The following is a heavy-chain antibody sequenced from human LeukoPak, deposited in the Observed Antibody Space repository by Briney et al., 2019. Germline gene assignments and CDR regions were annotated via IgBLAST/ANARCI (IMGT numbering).Heavy chain of an antibody. CDR3: ARDYVTGYSSSWIMGYYYYYGMDV. D-gene: IGHD6-13*01. CDR1: GYTFTSYG. J-gene: IGHJ6*02. V-gene: IGHV1-18*01. CDR2: ISAYNGNT. Sequence: EASVKVSYKASGYTFTSYGISWVRQAPGQGLEWMGWISAYNGNTNYAQKFQGRVTMTTDTSTSTAYMELRSLRSDDTAVYYCARDYVTGYSSSWIMGYYYYYGMDVWGQGTTVTVSS.